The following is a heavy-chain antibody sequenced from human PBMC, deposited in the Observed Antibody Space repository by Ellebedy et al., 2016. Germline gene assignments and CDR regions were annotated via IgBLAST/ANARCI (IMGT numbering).Heavy chain of an antibody. CDR1: GLPFRMFF. J-gene: IGHJ4*02. D-gene: IGHD3-16*01. CDR3: RQGHYADY. Sequence: GESLKISCATSGLPFRMFFMSWVRQTPGKGLEWVSTISGDGGKTYVADSVKGRFTISRDNSRNTVYLQMNSLGVDDTGVYYCRQGHYADYWGQGTLVTVSS. CDR2: ISGDGGKT. V-gene: IGHV3-23*01.